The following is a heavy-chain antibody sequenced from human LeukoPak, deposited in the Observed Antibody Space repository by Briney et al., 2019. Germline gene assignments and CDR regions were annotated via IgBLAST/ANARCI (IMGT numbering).Heavy chain of an antibody. V-gene: IGHV3-7*01. CDR2: IRQDRSEK. D-gene: IGHD6-6*01. J-gene: IGHJ4*02. CDR3: TRFSRSSSSNY. Sequence: HPGGSLRLSCAASGFTFSNYWMSWVRQAPGKGLEWVAIIRQDRSEKKYVDSVKGRFTISRDNAKNSLYLEMNSLRAEDTAVYYCTRFSRSSSSNYWGQGTLVTVSS. CDR1: GFTFSNYW.